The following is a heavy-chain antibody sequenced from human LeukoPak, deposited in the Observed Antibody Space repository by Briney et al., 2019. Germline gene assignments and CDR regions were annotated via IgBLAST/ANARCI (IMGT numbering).Heavy chain of an antibody. Sequence: SETLSFTCTVSGGSISSYYWSWVPQPPGKGLEWIGFIYDSGSTNYNPSLKSRVTISVDTSKNQFSLKLNSVTAADTAVYYCARHVTAVAGNWYFDYWGQGTLVTVSS. V-gene: IGHV4-59*08. CDR2: IYDSGST. CDR3: ARHVTAVAGNWYFDY. J-gene: IGHJ4*02. CDR1: GGSISSYY. D-gene: IGHD6-19*01.